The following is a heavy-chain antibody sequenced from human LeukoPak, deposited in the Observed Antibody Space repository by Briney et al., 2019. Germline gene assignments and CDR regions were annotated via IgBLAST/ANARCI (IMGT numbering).Heavy chain of an antibody. CDR1: GFTFSSYW. V-gene: IGHV3-74*01. D-gene: IGHD4-23*01. CDR2: IASDGSST. CDR3: ARGRPHGNDY. Sequence: GGSLRLSCAASGFTFSSYWMNWVRQAPGKGLVWVSRIASDGSSTTYADSVKGRFSISRDNAQNTLYLQMNSLRVEDTAVYYCARGRPHGNDYWGQGTLVTVSS. J-gene: IGHJ4*02.